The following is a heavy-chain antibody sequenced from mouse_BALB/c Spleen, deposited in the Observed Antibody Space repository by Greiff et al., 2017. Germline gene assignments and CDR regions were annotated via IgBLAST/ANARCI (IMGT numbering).Heavy chain of an antibody. CDR2: IDPFNGGT. CDR1: GYAFTSYY. V-gene: IGHV1S135*01. D-gene: IGHD3-2*02. Sequence: VQLQQSGPELMKPGASVKISCKASGYAFTSYYMHWVKQSHGKSLEWIGYIDPFNGGTSYNQKFKGKATLTVDKSSSTAYMHLSSLTSEDSAVFCCARGSGPYAMDYWGQGTSVTVSS. CDR3: ARGSGPYAMDY. J-gene: IGHJ4*01.